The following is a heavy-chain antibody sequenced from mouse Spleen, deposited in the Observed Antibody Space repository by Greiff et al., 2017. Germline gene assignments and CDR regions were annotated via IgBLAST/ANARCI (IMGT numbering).Heavy chain of an antibody. CDR2: ISSGSSTI. V-gene: IGHV5-17*02. CDR1: GFTFSSCG. CDR3: ARDGYRYDGDYAMDY. D-gene: IGHD2-14*01. J-gene: IGHJ4*01. Sequence: EVKVVESGGGLVQPGGSRKLSCAASGFTFSSCGMHWVRQAPEKGLEWVAYISSGSSTIYYADTVKGRFTISRDNPKNTLFLQMTSLRSEDTAMYYCARDGYRYDGDYAMDYWGQGTSVTVSS.